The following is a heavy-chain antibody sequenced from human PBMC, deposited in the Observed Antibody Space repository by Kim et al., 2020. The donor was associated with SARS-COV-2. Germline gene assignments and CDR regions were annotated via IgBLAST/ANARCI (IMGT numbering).Heavy chain of an antibody. Sequence: ASVKVSCKASGYIFTDSYIHWVRQAPGQWLEWMGWINPHKGDTEYAEKFQGRVTMTRDPSTTTAVVELSRLKSDDTAVYFCSRVKGSFFSRGLNWFDPWGQGTLVTVSS. CDR2: INPHKGDT. D-gene: IGHD6-19*01. V-gene: IGHV1-2*02. J-gene: IGHJ5*02. CDR1: GYIFTDSY. CDR3: SRVKGSFFSRGLNWFDP.